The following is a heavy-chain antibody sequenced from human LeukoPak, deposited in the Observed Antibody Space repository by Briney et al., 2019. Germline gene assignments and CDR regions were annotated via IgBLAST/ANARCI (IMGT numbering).Heavy chain of an antibody. CDR3: ASGSYYGANYYYYYMDV. Sequence: SVKVSCKASGGTFSSYAISWVRQAPGQGLEWMGGIIPIFGTADYAQKFQGRVTITTDESTSTAYMELSSLRSEDTAVYYCASGSYYGANYYYYYMDVWGKGTTVTVSS. D-gene: IGHD1-26*01. CDR2: IIPIFGTA. J-gene: IGHJ6*03. CDR1: GGTFSSYA. V-gene: IGHV1-69*05.